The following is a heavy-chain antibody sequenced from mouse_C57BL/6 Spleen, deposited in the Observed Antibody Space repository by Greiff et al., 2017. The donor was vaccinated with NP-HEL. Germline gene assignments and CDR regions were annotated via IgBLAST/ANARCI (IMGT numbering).Heavy chain of an antibody. V-gene: IGHV1-52*01. Sequence: QVQLQQPGAELVRPGSSVKLSCKASGYTFTSYWMHWVKQRPIQGLEWIGNIDPSDSETHYNQKFKDKATLTVDKSSSTAYMQLSSLTSEDSAVYYCAKGQLRLRVFDYWGQGTTLTVSS. CDR1: GYTFTSYW. J-gene: IGHJ2*01. D-gene: IGHD3-2*02. CDR3: AKGQLRLRVFDY. CDR2: IDPSDSET.